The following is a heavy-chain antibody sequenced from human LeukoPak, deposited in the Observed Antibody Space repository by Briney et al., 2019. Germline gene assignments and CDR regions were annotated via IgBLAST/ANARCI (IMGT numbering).Heavy chain of an antibody. D-gene: IGHD3-16*01. CDR1: GGSISSGGYY. Sequence: SETLSLTCTVSGGSISSGGYYWSWLRQHPGKGLEWMGYTYGSGTTYDNPSLKRRVTISVDTFKTQFSLKLSPVTAADTAVYYCARDLGDYYYGMDVWGQGTTVTVSS. CDR3: ARDLGDYYYGMDV. J-gene: IGHJ6*02. CDR2: TYGSGTT. V-gene: IGHV4-31*03.